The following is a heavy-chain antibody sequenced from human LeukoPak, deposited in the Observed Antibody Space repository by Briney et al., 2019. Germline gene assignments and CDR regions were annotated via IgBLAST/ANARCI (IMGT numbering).Heavy chain of an antibody. J-gene: IGHJ4*02. D-gene: IGHD6-13*01. V-gene: IGHV1-8*01. CDR2: MNPNSGNT. CDR1: GYTFTSYD. Sequence: ASVKVSCKASGYTFTSYDINWVRQATGQGLEWMGWMNPNSGNTGYAQKFQGRVTITRNTSISTAYMELSSLRSEDTAVYYCARESRGAAAGSYYFDYWGQGTLVTVSS. CDR3: ARESRGAAAGSYYFDY.